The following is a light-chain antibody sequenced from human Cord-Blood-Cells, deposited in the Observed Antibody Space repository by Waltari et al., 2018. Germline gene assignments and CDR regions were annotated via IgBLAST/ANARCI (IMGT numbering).Light chain of an antibody. CDR2: EGS. CDR1: SSDVGSYNL. Sequence: QSALTQPASVSGSPGQSITISCTGTSSDVGSYNLVSWYQQHPGKAPKLMIYEGSKRPSGVSTLFSGSKSGNTASLTFSGLQAEDEADYYCCSYAGSSTYVFGTGTKVTVL. J-gene: IGLJ1*01. CDR3: CSYAGSSTYV. V-gene: IGLV2-23*01.